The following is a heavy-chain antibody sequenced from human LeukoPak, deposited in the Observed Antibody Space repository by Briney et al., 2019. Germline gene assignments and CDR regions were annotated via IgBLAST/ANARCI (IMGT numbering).Heavy chain of an antibody. V-gene: IGHV3-7*01. Sequence: WGSLRLSCAASGFVYSAFWMSWVRQVPGKGLEWVANIKQDGSEKYYEDSVKGRFTISRDNARNTLFLQMDSLRAEDTAVYYCARESVRRISMRSKGFFDYWGRGTRVTVSS. D-gene: IGHD3-22*01. CDR1: GFVYSAFW. CDR3: ARESVRRISMRSKGFFDY. J-gene: IGHJ4*02. CDR2: IKQDGSEK.